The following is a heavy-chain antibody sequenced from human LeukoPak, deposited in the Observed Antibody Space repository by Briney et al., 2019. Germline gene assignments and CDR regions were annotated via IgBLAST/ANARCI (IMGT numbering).Heavy chain of an antibody. J-gene: IGHJ6*03. CDR3: ARDRRDRGYCSGGSCYYYYYMDV. V-gene: IGHV1-46*01. CDR2: INPSGGST. CDR1: GYTFTSYY. D-gene: IGHD2-15*01. Sequence: ASVKVSCKASGYTFTSYYMHWVRQAPGQGLEWMGIINPSGGSTSYAQKFQGRVTMTRVMSTSTVYMELSSLRSEDTAVYYCARDRRDRGYCSGGSCYYYYYMDVWGKGTTVTVSS.